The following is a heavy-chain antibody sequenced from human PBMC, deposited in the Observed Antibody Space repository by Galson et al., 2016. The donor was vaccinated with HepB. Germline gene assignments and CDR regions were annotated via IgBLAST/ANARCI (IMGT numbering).Heavy chain of an antibody. CDR2: INSDGTIS. J-gene: IGHJ5*02. Sequence: SLRLSCAASGFAFSSHWMHWVRQAPGKGLMWVARINSDGTISNYADSVKGRFTISRDNAKNTLDLEMNRLRAEDTAVYNCVRDHSVVPATAYNWFDPWGQGTLVTVSS. CDR1: GFAFSSHW. CDR3: VRDHSVVPATAYNWFDP. V-gene: IGHV3-74*01. D-gene: IGHD2-21*02.